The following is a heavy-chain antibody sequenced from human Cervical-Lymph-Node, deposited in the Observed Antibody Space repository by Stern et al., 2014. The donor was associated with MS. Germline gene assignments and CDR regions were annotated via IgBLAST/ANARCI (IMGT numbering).Heavy chain of an antibody. Sequence: VQLVESGPGLVKPSETLSLTCSVSAGSISTYYWGWIRQSPGKGLEWIAYIFHTGMTNYTPALQSRATISVDTSTNHFSLKLKSVSAADTAVYYCARASRNGFFDFWGQGTLVTVSS. CDR1: AGSISTYY. CDR2: IFHTGMT. CDR3: ARASRNGFFDF. J-gene: IGHJ4*02. D-gene: IGHD5-24*01. V-gene: IGHV4-59*01.